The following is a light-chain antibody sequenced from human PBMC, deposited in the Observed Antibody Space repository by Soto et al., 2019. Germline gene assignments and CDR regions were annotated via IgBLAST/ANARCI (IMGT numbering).Light chain of an antibody. CDR2: GAS. CDR1: QGIGST. V-gene: IGKV3-15*01. CDR3: QRYNNWPLT. Sequence: EIVMTQSPATLSVSPGERATLSCRASQGIGSTLAWYQQKPGQTPRLLIDGASTRATGVPARFSGSGSGTEFTLTINSLQSEDSAVYYCQRYNNWPLTFGGGTKVDIK. J-gene: IGKJ4*01.